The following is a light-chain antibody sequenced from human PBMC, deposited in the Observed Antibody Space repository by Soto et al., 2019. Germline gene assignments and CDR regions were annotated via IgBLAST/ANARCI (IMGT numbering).Light chain of an antibody. CDR3: QPYDGNWWT. V-gene: IGKV1-5*03. Sequence: DIQMTQSPSTLSASVGDRVIITCRASQSITTWLAWDRQKPGKAPKLLSYKASTVESGVPSRFSGSGSGTEITLTISSLQPVDFATYYCQPYDGNWWTFGQGTKVEIK. CDR2: KAS. CDR1: QSITTW. J-gene: IGKJ1*01.